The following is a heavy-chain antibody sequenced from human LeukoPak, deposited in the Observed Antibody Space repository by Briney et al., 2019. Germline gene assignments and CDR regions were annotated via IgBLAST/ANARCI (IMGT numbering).Heavy chain of an antibody. CDR1: GGSFSGYY. CDR3: ARVWDCGGDCYSYFDY. Sequence: SETLSLTCAVYGGSFSGYYWSWIRQPPGKGLEWIGEINHSGSTNYNPSLKSRVTISVDTSKNQFSLKLGSVTAADTAVYYCARVWDCGGDCYSYFDYWGQGTLVTVSS. CDR2: INHSGST. J-gene: IGHJ4*02. D-gene: IGHD2-21*01. V-gene: IGHV4-34*01.